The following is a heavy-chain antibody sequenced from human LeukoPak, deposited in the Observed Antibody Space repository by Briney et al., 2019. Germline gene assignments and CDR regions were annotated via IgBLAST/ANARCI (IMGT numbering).Heavy chain of an antibody. J-gene: IGHJ4*02. D-gene: IGHD6-19*01. CDR2: VSGGGDNT. Sequence: GGSLRLSCAASGFTFSSFAMSWVRQAPGKGLEWVSGVSGGGDNTYYADSVKGRFTISRDNAKNSLYLQMNNLRSEDTALYYCAKGLGGQWLVLIDSWGQGILVTVSS. CDR1: GFTFSSFA. V-gene: IGHV3-23*01. CDR3: AKGLGGQWLVLIDS.